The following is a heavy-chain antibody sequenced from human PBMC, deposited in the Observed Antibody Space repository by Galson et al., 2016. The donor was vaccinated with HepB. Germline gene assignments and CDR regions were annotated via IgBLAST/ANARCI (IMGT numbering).Heavy chain of an antibody. CDR1: GFTFSSYV. Sequence: SLRLSCAASGFTFSSYVMCWVRQAPGQGLEWVSGIVGSGGTTYYAESVQGRFIVSRDNSKNILHLQMDSLRVEDTAIYYCASQQLWPSFDYWGQGILVTVSS. CDR2: IVGSGGTT. V-gene: IGHV3-23*01. J-gene: IGHJ4*02. D-gene: IGHD5-18*01. CDR3: ASQQLWPSFDY.